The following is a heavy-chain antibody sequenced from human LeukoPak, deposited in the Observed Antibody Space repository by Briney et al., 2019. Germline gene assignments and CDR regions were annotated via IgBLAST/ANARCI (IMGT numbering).Heavy chain of an antibody. CDR2: ISYDGSNK. CDR3: AREKGVVVTCDY. D-gene: IGHD3-22*01. Sequence: GGSLRLSCAASGFTFSSYAMHWVRQAPGKGLEWVAVISYDGSNKYYADSVKGRFTISRDNSKNTLYLQMNSLRAEDTAVYYCAREKGVVVTCDYWGQGTLVTVSS. J-gene: IGHJ4*02. V-gene: IGHV3-30-3*01. CDR1: GFTFSSYA.